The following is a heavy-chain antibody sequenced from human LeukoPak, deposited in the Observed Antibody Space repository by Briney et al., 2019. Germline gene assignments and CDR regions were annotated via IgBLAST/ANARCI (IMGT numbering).Heavy chain of an antibody. CDR3: AKDRSGDLSYMDV. CDR1: GFTFSSYA. Sequence: GGSLRLSCAASGFTFSSYAMSWVRQAPGKGLEWVSAISGSGGSTYYADPVKGRFTISRDNSKNTLYLQMNSLRAEDTAVYYCAKDRSGDLSYMDVWGQGTTVTVSS. D-gene: IGHD2-21*02. V-gene: IGHV3-23*01. J-gene: IGHJ6*03. CDR2: ISGSGGST.